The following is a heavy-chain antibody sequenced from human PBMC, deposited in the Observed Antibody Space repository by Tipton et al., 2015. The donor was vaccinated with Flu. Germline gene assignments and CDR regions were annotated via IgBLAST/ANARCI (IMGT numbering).Heavy chain of an antibody. D-gene: IGHD2-2*01. CDR2: IYYSGST. J-gene: IGHJ5*02. V-gene: IGHV4-59*01. Sequence: TLSLTCTVSGGSISSYYWSWIRQPPGKGLEWIGYIYYSGSTNYNPSLKSRVTISVDTSKNQFSLKLSSVTAADTAVYYCAREVVVPAAIGINWFDPWGQGTLVTVPS. CDR1: GGSISSYY. CDR3: AREVVVPAAIGINWFDP.